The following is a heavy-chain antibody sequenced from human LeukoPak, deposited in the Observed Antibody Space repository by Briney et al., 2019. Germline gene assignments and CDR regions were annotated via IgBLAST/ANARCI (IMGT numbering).Heavy chain of an antibody. CDR2: IYTNGNT. CDR1: GFTISSNH. Sequence: GGSLRLSCAASGFTISSNHMTWVRQAPGKGLEWVSIIYTNGNTYYADSVKGRFTVSRDNSMNTLFLQMNSLRAEDTAVYYCATRTSWGQGTLLTVSS. CDR3: ATRTS. D-gene: IGHD1-1*01. V-gene: IGHV3-53*01. J-gene: IGHJ5*02.